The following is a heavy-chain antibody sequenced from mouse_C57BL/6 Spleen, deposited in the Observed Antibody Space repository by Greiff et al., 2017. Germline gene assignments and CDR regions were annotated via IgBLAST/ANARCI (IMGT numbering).Heavy chain of an antibody. CDR1: GYTFTSYW. CDR2: IHPNSGST. V-gene: IGHV1-64*01. J-gene: IGHJ2*01. Sequence: VQLQQPGAELVKPGASVKLSCKASGYTFTSYWLHWVKQRPGQGLEWIGMIHPNSGSTNYNEKFKSKATLTVDKSSSTAYMQLSSLTSEDSAVYYCAKTYDYDAVYFDYWGQGTTLTVSS. D-gene: IGHD2-4*01. CDR3: AKTYDYDAVYFDY.